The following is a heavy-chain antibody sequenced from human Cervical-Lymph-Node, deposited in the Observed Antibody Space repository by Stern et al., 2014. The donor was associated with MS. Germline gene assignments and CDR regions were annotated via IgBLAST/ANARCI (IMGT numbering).Heavy chain of an antibody. CDR3: AREVDCSSTSCLYYYYAMDV. CDR1: GYTFTEYY. V-gene: IGHV1-2*04. Sequence: DQLVESGAEVRKPGASVKVSCKTSGYTFTEYYMHWVRQAPGQGLEWMGWINPNSGGTKYAQKFQGWVTMTRDTSIGTVYMELSRLRSDDTAVYYCAREVDCSSTSCLYYYYAMDVWGQGTTVTVS. D-gene: IGHD2-2*01. J-gene: IGHJ6*02. CDR2: INPNSGGT.